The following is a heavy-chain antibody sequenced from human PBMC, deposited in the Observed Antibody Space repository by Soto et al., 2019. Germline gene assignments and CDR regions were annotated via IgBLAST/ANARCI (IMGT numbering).Heavy chain of an antibody. CDR3: VRDRASYSGSFDY. CDR2: MNSDGSST. J-gene: IGHJ4*02. CDR1: GFTLSSYW. D-gene: IGHD1-26*01. Sequence: LRLSCAAAGFTLSSYWSHWVRQAPGKGLVWVSRMNSDGSSTTYADSVKGRFTISRDNAKNTLYLQMNSLRAEDTAVYYCVRDRASYSGSFDYWGQGTLVTVSS. V-gene: IGHV3-74*01.